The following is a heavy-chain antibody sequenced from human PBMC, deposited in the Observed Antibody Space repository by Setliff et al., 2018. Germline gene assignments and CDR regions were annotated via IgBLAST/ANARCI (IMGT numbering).Heavy chain of an antibody. CDR2: ISAYNGNT. D-gene: IGHD3-3*01. Sequence: ASVKVSCKASGYTFTSYGISWVRQAPGQGLEWMGWISAYNGNTNYAQKLQGRVTMTTDTSTSTAYMELRSLRSDDTAVYYCAREGSPPYYNFWSGYPDNYYMDVWGKGATVTVSS. J-gene: IGHJ6*03. V-gene: IGHV1-18*01. CDR1: GYTFTSYG. CDR3: AREGSPPYYNFWSGYPDNYYMDV.